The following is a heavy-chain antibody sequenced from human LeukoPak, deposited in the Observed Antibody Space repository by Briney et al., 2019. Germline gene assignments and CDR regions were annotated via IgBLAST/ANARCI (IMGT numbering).Heavy chain of an antibody. J-gene: IGHJ5*02. V-gene: IGHV3-23*01. CDR1: GFTFSSYA. CDR3: AKDTYDSSGYPQWFDP. CDR2: ISGSGGST. Sequence: GGSLRLTCAASGFTFSSYAMSWVRQAPGKGLEWVSAISGSGGSTYYADSVKGRFTISRDNSKNTLYLQMNSLRAEDTAVYYCAKDTYDSSGYPQWFDPWGQGTLVTVSS. D-gene: IGHD3-22*01.